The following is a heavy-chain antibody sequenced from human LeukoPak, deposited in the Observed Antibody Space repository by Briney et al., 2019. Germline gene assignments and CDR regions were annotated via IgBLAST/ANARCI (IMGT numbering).Heavy chain of an antibody. J-gene: IGHJ4*02. Sequence: GGSLRLSCAASGFTFSSYEMNWVRQAPGKGLEWVSYISSSSSYIYYADSVKGRFTISRDNSKNTLYLQMNSLRAEDTAVYYCAKGYSYGYVGYWGQGTLVTVSS. V-gene: IGHV3-21*05. CDR2: ISSSSSYI. CDR1: GFTFSSYE. D-gene: IGHD5-18*01. CDR3: AKGYSYGYVGY.